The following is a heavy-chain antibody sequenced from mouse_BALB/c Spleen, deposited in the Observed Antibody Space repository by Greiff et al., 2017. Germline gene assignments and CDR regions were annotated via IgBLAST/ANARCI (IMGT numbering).Heavy chain of an antibody. V-gene: IGHV5-6-4*01. CDR1: GFTFSSYT. J-gene: IGHJ3*01. Sequence: EVKVVESGGGLVKPGGSLKLSCAASGFTFSSYTMSWVRQTPEKRLEWVATISSGGSYTYYPDSVKGRFTISRDNAKNTLYLQMSSLKSEDTAMYYCTRDNDYGNQAWFAYWGQGTLVTVSA. CDR2: ISSGGSYT. CDR3: TRDNDYGNQAWFAY. D-gene: IGHD2-1*01.